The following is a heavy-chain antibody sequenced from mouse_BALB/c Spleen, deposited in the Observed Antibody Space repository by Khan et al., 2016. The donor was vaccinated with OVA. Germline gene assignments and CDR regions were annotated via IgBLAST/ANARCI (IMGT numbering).Heavy chain of an antibody. CDR1: GYSITSDYA. Sequence: DVQLQESGPGLEKPSQSLSLTCTVTGYSITSDYAWNWLRQFPGNKLEWMCYISYSGSTTYNQSLKSRIFISRDTSKNQFFLQLNSVTTEDTATYYCARWFTYWGQGTLVTVSA. V-gene: IGHV3-2*02. J-gene: IGHJ3*01. CDR2: ISYSGST. CDR3: ARWFTY.